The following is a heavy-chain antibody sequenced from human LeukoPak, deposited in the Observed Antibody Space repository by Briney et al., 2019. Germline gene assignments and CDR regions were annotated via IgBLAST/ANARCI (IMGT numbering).Heavy chain of an antibody. Sequence: GGSLRLSCTASGFTLGDYAMSWFRQAPAKGLEGVGFIRSKAYGGTTEYAASVKGRFTISRDDSKSIAYLQMNSLKTEDTAVYYCTRGKHDYSNPAPDYWGQGTLVTVSS. D-gene: IGHD4-11*01. CDR2: IRSKAYGGTT. CDR3: TRGKHDYSNPAPDY. J-gene: IGHJ4*02. V-gene: IGHV3-49*03. CDR1: GFTLGDYA.